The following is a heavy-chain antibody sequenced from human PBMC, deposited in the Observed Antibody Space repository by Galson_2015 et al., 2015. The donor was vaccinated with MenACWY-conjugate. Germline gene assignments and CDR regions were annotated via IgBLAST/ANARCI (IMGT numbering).Heavy chain of an antibody. Sequence: CAISGDSVSSNSAAWNWIRQSPSRGLEWLGRTYYRSKWYNDYAVSVKSRITINPDTSKNQFSLQLNSVTPEDTAVYYCARLDKYSSSWSNFDYWGQGTLVTVSS. V-gene: IGHV6-1*01. D-gene: IGHD6-13*01. CDR1: GDSVSSNSAA. J-gene: IGHJ4*02. CDR2: TYYRSKWYN. CDR3: ARLDKYSSSWSNFDY.